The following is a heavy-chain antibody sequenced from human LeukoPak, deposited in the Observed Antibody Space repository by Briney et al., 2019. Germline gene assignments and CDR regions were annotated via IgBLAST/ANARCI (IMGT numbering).Heavy chain of an antibody. CDR3: ARGAITMVRGVIETSYYYYMDV. D-gene: IGHD3-10*01. CDR1: GGSISNYC. Sequence: PSETLSLTCTVSGGSISNYCWNWIRQPPGKGLEWIGYIYYTGNTNYNPSLKSRVTISVDTSKNQFSLKLSSVTAADTAVYYCARGAITMVRGVIETSYYYYMDVWGKGTTVTISS. J-gene: IGHJ6*03. V-gene: IGHV4-59*01. CDR2: IYYTGNT.